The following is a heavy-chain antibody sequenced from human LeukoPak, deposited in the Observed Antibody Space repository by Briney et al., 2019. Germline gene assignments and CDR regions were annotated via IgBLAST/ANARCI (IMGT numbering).Heavy chain of an antibody. CDR3: ARDGAGDYGFGYYFDY. CDR2: IRYDGSHK. CDR1: GFTFSSYG. V-gene: IGHV3-30*02. D-gene: IGHD4-17*01. Sequence: PGGSLRLSCAASGFTFSSYGMHWVRQAPGKGLEWVAFIRYDGSHKYYADSVKGRFTISRDNSKNTLYLQMNSLRAEDTAVYYCARDGAGDYGFGYYFDYWGQGTLVTVSS. J-gene: IGHJ4*02.